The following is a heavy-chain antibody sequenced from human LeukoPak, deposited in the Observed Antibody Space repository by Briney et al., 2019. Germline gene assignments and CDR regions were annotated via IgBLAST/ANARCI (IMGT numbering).Heavy chain of an antibody. CDR1: GGSISSTSYY. Sequence: PSETLSLTCTVSGGSISSTSYYGGWIRQPPGKGLEWIGSIYYNGRTYYSPSLKSRVTISVDTSNNQLSLKVNSVTAADTAVYYCARLGNYGDYLVDYWGQGTLVTVSS. J-gene: IGHJ4*02. CDR2: IYYNGRT. CDR3: ARLGNYGDYLVDY. V-gene: IGHV4-39*01. D-gene: IGHD4-17*01.